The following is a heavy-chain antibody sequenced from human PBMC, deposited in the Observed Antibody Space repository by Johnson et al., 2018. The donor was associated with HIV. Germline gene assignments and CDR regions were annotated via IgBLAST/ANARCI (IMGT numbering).Heavy chain of an antibody. CDR1: GFTFSSYA. CDR3: ARDEITMIVVAGDAFDI. V-gene: IGHV3-30-3*01. CDR2: ISYDGSNK. J-gene: IGHJ3*02. D-gene: IGHD3-22*01. Sequence: QVQLVEPRGGVVQPGRSLRLSCAASGFTFSSYAMHWVRQAPGKGLEWVAVISYDGSNKYYADSVKGRFTISRDNSKNTLYLQMNSLRAEDTAVYYCARDEITMIVVAGDAFDIWGQGTMVTVSS.